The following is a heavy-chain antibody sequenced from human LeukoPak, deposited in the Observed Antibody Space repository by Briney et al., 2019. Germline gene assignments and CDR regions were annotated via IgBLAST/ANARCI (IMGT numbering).Heavy chain of an antibody. CDR3: ARHRILLRYFDWLLFHPDFDY. V-gene: IGHV4-34*01. Sequence: ASETLSLTCAVYGGSFSGYYWSWIRQPPGKGLEWIGEINHSGSTNYNPSLKSRVTISVDTSKNQFPLKLSSVTAADTAVYYCARHRILLRYFDWLLFHPDFDYWGQGTLVTVSS. D-gene: IGHD3-9*01. CDR1: GGSFSGYY. CDR2: INHSGST. J-gene: IGHJ4*02.